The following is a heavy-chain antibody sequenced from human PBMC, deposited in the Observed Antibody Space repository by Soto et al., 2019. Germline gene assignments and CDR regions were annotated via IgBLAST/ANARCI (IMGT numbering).Heavy chain of an antibody. CDR2: IIPIFGTA. CDR1: GGTFSSYA. Sequence: SVKVSCKASGGTFSSYAISWVRQAPGQGLEWMGGIIPIFGTANYAQKFQGRVTITADKSTSTAYMELSSLRSEDTAVYYCASLYCSGGSCYSAYFQHWGQGTMVTV. CDR3: ASLYCSGGSCYSAYFQH. J-gene: IGHJ1*01. D-gene: IGHD2-15*01. V-gene: IGHV1-69*06.